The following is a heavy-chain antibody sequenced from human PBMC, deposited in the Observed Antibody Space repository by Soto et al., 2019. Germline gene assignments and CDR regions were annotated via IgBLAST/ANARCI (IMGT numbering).Heavy chain of an antibody. Sequence: NPSETLSLTCAVYGGSFSGYYWSWIRQPPGKGLEWIGEINHSGSTNYNPSLKSRVTISVDTSKNQFSLKLSSVTAADTAVYYCSRLSGYAENFDYWGQGTLVTVSS. V-gene: IGHV4-34*01. D-gene: IGHD5-12*01. CDR3: SRLSGYAENFDY. J-gene: IGHJ4*02. CDR2: INHSGST. CDR1: GGSFSGYY.